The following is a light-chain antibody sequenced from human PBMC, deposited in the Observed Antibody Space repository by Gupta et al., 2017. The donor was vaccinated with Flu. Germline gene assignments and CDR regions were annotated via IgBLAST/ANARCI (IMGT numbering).Light chain of an antibody. V-gene: IGLV2-14*04. CDR1: SSDVDGYNY. CDR3: SSYTSSSIPWV. CDR2: NVS. Sequence: SSDVDGYNYDSWYQQHPGKAPKLMMYNVSNRPSGVSNRFSGSKSGNTASLTISGLQAEDEADYYCSSYTSSSIPWVFGGGTKLTVL. J-gene: IGLJ3*02.